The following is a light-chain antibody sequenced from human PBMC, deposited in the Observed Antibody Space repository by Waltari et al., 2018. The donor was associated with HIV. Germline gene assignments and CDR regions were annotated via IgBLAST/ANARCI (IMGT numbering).Light chain of an antibody. V-gene: IGLV3-25*03. CDR1: ALPKQF. J-gene: IGLJ3*02. CDR2: QDT. Sequence: SFELTQPPSVSVSPGQTARITCPGDALPKQFAYWYQQKPGQPPVLIIYQDTERPAGIPERFSGSSSGTRVTLTVSGVQAEDEADYYCQSADSSGTWVFGGGTKLTVL. CDR3: QSADSSGTWV.